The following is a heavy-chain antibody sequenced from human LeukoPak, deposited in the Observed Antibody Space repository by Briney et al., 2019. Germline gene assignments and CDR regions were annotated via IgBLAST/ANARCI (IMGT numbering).Heavy chain of an antibody. CDR3: ARTYSSSRNGWFDP. CDR1: GFTFSSYS. V-gene: IGHV3-21*01. D-gene: IGHD6-6*01. Sequence: GGSLRLSCAASGFTFSSYSMDWVRQAPGKGLEWVSSISSSSSYIYYADSVKGRFTISRDNAKNSLYLQMNSLRAEDTAVYYCARTYSSSRNGWFDPWGQGTLVTVSS. J-gene: IGHJ5*02. CDR2: ISSSSSYI.